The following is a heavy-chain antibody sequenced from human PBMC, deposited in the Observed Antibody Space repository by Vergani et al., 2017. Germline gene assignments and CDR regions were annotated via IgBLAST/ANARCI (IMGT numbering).Heavy chain of an antibody. V-gene: IGHV4-38-2*02. CDR3: ARYFLAPVVVAATPSDC. CDR2: IYHSGST. CDR1: GYSISSGYY. J-gene: IGHJ4*02. Sequence: QVQLQESGPGLVKPSETLSLPCTVSGYSISSGYYWGWIRQPPGKGLEWIGSIYHSGSTYYNPSLKSRVAISVHTSKNKFYLKPSSVTAADTAVYYCARYFLAPVVVAATPSDCWGQRTLVAVSA. D-gene: IGHD2-15*01.